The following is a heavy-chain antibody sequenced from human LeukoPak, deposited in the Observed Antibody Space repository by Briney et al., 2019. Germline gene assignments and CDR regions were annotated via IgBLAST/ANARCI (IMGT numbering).Heavy chain of an antibody. CDR3: ARFGITVVRGGKYYFDY. D-gene: IGHD3-10*01. J-gene: IGHJ4*02. CDR2: IYYSGAT. Sequence: SETLSLTCTVSGGSISNYYWSWIRQPPGKGLEWLGHIYYSGATKCNPSLKSRITISVDTSKNQFSLMLSSVTAADTAVYYCARFGITVVRGGKYYFDYWGQGTLVTVSS. V-gene: IGHV4-59*08. CDR1: GGSISNYY.